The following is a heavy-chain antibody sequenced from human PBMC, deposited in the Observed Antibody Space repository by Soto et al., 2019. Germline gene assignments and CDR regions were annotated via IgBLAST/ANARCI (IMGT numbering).Heavy chain of an antibody. D-gene: IGHD3-22*01. CDR2: INPDNDNT. CDR3: ARTPTYSRLGDH. CDR1: GYTFTSHG. Sequence: QVELVQSGGEVKKPGASVKVSCKASGYTFTSHGISWVRQAPGQGLEWVGWINPDNDNTVSAQKFQDRVTLTTDTSTSTVYMELRSLPSDDTAFYYCARTPTYSRLGDHWGQGTLVSVAS. J-gene: IGHJ4*02. V-gene: IGHV1-18*04.